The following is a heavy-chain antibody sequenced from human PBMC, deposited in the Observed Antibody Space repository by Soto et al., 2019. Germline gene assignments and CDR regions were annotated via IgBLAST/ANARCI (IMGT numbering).Heavy chain of an antibody. Sequence: QVQLVQSGTEVKKPGASVKVSCKASGDTVTDYYIHWVRQAPGQGLEWMGWIDPNNGGTIYAQKFQDRVTMTRDTYISTAYMDLSRMTSDYTARYYWARDDYGIYPYWGQGTLVTVSS. J-gene: IGHJ4*02. D-gene: IGHD1-26*01. CDR2: IDPNNGGT. CDR3: ARDDYGIYPY. V-gene: IGHV1-2*02. CDR1: GDTVTDYY.